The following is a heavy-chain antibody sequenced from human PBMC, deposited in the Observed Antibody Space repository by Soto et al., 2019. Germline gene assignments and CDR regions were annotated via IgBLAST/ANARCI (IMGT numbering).Heavy chain of an antibody. CDR2: IGAAGDT. J-gene: IGHJ4*02. CDR3: AKGPEAYYDIVSGYPVDY. CDR1: GFTFSNYD. D-gene: IGHD3-9*01. Sequence: GGSLRLSCAASGFTFSNYDMHWVRQVTGKGLEWVSAIGAAGDTYYPDSVKGRFTISRENAKNSLYLQMNSLRAEDTAVYYCAKGPEAYYDIVSGYPVDYWGQGTLVTVSS. V-gene: IGHV3-13*01.